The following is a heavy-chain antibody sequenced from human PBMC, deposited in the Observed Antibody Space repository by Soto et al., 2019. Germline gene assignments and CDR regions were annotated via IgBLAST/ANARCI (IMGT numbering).Heavy chain of an antibody. J-gene: IGHJ4*02. Sequence: SXRLSCASSGFTFGDYWMHWVRQPPVKGPEWVSRMTGDGRTTQYADSVKGRFTASRDNAKSTLYLQMNSLRAEDTAVYYCATAEVDYWGPGTLVTVSS. CDR2: MTGDGRTT. CDR3: ATAEVDY. V-gene: IGHV3-74*03. CDR1: GFTFGDYW.